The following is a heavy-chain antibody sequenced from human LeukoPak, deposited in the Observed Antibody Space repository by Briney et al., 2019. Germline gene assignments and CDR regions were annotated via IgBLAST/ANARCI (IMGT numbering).Heavy chain of an antibody. V-gene: IGHV3-21*01. CDR1: GLTVTNAW. CDR2: ISSSSSYI. D-gene: IGHD3-22*01. CDR3: ARDLRSAGVGLFIDY. Sequence: GGSLRLSCAASGLTVTNAWMHWVRQAPGKGLEWVSSISSSSSYIYYADSVKGRFTISRDNAKNSLYLQMNSLRAEDTAVYYCARDLRSAGVGLFIDYWGQGTLVTVSS. J-gene: IGHJ4*02.